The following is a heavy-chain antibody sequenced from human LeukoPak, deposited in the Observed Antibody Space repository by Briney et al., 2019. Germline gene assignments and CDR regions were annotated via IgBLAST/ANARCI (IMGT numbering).Heavy chain of an antibody. CDR1: GYSISSGYY. J-gene: IGHJ3*02. D-gene: IGHD2-2*01. Sequence: SETLSLTCTVSGYSISSGYYWCWIRQPPGKGLECIGSIYHSGSTYYNPSLKSRVTISVDTSKNKFSLKLSSVPDADTDVYYCASVQYSSRIRDAFDIWGQGTMVTVSS. CDR2: IYHSGST. V-gene: IGHV4-38-2*02. CDR3: ASVQYSSRIRDAFDI.